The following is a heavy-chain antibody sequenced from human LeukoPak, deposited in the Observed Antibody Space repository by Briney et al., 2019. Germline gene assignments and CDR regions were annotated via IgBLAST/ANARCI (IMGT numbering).Heavy chain of an antibody. CDR2: ISGSGDST. V-gene: IGHV3-23*01. D-gene: IGHD3-22*01. CDR1: GFSFSNYA. Sequence: GGSLRLSCAASGFSFSNYAMSWVRQAPGKGLEWVSCISGSGDSTYYADSMKGRFTISRDNSKNTLYLQMNSLRAEDTAVYYCAKGYYYHSSGYQYLDYWGQGTLVTVSS. CDR3: AKGYYYHSSGYQYLDY. J-gene: IGHJ4*02.